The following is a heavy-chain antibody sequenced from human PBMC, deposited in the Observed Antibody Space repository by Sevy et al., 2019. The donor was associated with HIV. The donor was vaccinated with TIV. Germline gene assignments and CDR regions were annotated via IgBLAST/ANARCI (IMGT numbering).Heavy chain of an antibody. CDR3: ARNLDYYASGPPDY. V-gene: IGHV3-21*01. D-gene: IGHD3-10*01. CDR1: GFTFSYYN. CDR2: ISSGSSYI. Sequence: GGSLRLSCAASGFTFSYYNMNWVRQAPGRGLEWVSSISSGSSYIFYVDSVKGRFTISRDNAKDSLFLQMGSLRAEDTAVYYCARNLDYYASGPPDYWGRGTLVTVSS. J-gene: IGHJ4*02.